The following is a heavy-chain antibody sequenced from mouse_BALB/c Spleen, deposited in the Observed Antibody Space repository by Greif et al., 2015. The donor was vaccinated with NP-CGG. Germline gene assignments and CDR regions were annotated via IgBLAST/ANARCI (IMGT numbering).Heavy chain of an antibody. CDR2: IRSKSNNYAT. D-gene: IGHD2-4*01. V-gene: IGHV10-1*02. J-gene: IGHJ3*01. CDR3: VRHYYDYDVAWFAY. CDR1: GFTFNTYA. Sequence: EVHLVESGGGLVQPKGSLKLSCAASGFTFNTYAMNWVRQAPGKGLEWVARIRSKSNNYATYYADSVKDRFTISRDDSQSMLYLQMNNLKTEDTAMYYCVRHYYDYDVAWFAYWGQGTLVTVSA.